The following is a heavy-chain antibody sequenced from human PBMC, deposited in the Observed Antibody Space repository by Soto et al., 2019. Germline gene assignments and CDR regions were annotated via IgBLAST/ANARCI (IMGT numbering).Heavy chain of an antibody. D-gene: IGHD3-10*01. Sequence: LVKVSCKASGGTFDKFIMNWVRQTPGRGLEWMGGIVPMLGTPTYAEKFKGRVRISATGSATTTYVEVTSLRSEDTAIYYCARNGTYGSSRSHYSGMDVWGQGTTVTVSS. J-gene: IGHJ6*02. CDR1: GGTFDKFI. CDR2: IVPMLGTP. V-gene: IGHV1-69*13. CDR3: ARNGTYGSSRSHYSGMDV.